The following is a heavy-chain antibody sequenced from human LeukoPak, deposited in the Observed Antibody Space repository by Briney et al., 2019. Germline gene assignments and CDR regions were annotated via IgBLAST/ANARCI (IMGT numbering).Heavy chain of an antibody. D-gene: IGHD3-10*01. J-gene: IGHJ4*02. Sequence: SQTLSLTFAISGDSLSNNNVAWNWLRQSPSRGLEWLGSTYYRPKFNTDYAVSVKSRIAINSDTSKNLFSLQLNSVTPEDTGVYYWARGSHSSFDYWGQGTLVTVSS. V-gene: IGHV6-1*01. CDR1: GDSLSNNNVA. CDR2: TYYRPKFNT. CDR3: ARGSHSSFDY.